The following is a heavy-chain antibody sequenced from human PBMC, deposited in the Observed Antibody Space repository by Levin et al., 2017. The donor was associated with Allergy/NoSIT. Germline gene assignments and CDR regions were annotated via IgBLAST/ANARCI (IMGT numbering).Heavy chain of an antibody. CDR1: GFTFSSYA. V-gene: IGHV3-23*01. J-gene: IGHJ5*02. D-gene: IGHD4-11*01. CDR2: ISGSGGST. Sequence: PGESLKISCAASGFTFSSYAMSWVRQAPGKGLEWVSAISGSGGSTYYADSVKGRFTISRDNSKNTLYLQMNSLRAEDTAVYYCAKGIESMTTVTTGFDPWGQGTLVTVSS. CDR3: AKGIESMTTVTTGFDP.